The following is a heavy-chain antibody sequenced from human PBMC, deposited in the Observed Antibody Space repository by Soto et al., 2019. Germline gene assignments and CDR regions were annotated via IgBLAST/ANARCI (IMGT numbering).Heavy chain of an antibody. J-gene: IGHJ5*02. CDR1: GYTFTNYW. CDR2: IFPADSAT. D-gene: IGHD2-8*01. CDR3: ARGSALVMVSGSKQKASWFDP. Sequence: EVQLVQSGAEVRKPGESLKISCKASGYTFTNYWIAWVRQVPGKGLEWMGSIFPADSATKYSPSFQGQVTISADKSISTAYLQWSSLKAADTAVYYCARGSALVMVSGSKQKASWFDPWGQGTLVSVSS. V-gene: IGHV5-51*01.